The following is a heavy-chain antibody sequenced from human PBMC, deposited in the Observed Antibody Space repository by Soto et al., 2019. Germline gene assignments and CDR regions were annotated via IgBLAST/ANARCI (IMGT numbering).Heavy chain of an antibody. CDR3: AKDRPGELLPNCFDS. CDR2: IGGRGSST. V-gene: IGHV3-23*01. J-gene: IGHJ5*01. CDR1: GFNFSSFA. Sequence: PGGLQRVPCAAFGFNFSSFAMRWVSKAPGKGLEGVSAIGGRGSSTYYVDSVKGRFTIARDSSKNTLYLQMNSLRAEDTAIYYCAKDRPGELLPNCFDSWGQGTLVTVSS. D-gene: IGHD1-7*01.